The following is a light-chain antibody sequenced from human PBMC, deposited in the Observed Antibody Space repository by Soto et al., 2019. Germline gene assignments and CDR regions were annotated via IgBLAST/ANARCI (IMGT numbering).Light chain of an antibody. CDR2: GAS. CDR3: QQYGRLPLS. Sequence: EILLTQSPGTLSLSPGDRATLSCRASQTLTNSFLAWYQQKPGQTPRLLIYGASIRATDIPDRFSGSGSGTDFTLTISRPEPEDFAVYFCQQYGRLPLSFGGGTKVEIK. V-gene: IGKV3-20*01. J-gene: IGKJ4*01. CDR1: QTLTNSF.